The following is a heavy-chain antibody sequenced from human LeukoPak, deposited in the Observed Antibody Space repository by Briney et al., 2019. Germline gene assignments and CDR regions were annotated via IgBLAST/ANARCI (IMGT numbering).Heavy chain of an antibody. J-gene: IGHJ4*02. CDR1: GFTFDDYA. V-gene: IGHV3-9*01. CDR3: AKALGYCSGGSCYYQYFDY. CDR2: ISWNSGSI. Sequence: GGSLRLSCAASGFTFDDYAMHWVRQAPGKGLEWVSGISWNSGSIGYADSVKGRFTISRDNAKNSLYLQMNSLRAEDTALYYCAKALGYCSGGSCYYQYFDYWGQGTLVTVSS. D-gene: IGHD2-15*01.